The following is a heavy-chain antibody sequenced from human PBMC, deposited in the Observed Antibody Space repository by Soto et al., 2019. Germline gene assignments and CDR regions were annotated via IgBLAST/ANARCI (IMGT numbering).Heavy chain of an antibody. D-gene: IGHD5-18*01. J-gene: IGHJ5*02. CDR3: VRGGLWAYWFDP. Sequence: PGGSLRLSCAASGFTFSSHWMHWVRQAPGKGLEWLSRLDFHGSRTNYADSVKGRFTISRDNAKNTVYLQMDSLRAEDTAVYYCVRGGLWAYWFDPWGQGILVTVSS. V-gene: IGHV3-74*01. CDR1: GFTFSSHW. CDR2: LDFHGSRT.